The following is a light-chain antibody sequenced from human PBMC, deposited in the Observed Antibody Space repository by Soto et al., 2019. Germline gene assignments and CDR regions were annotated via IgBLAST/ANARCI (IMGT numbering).Light chain of an antibody. CDR1: ESVGTN. J-gene: IGKJ1*01. CDR3: QEYSNWWT. V-gene: IGKV3-15*01. Sequence: TVMTQSPASLSVSPGERATVSCRASESVGTNVAWYQHKPGQAPRLLIYGTSTRATGVPARFSGGASGAEFSLTISSLQSEDSAVYYRQEYSNWWTFGQGTKIEIK. CDR2: GTS.